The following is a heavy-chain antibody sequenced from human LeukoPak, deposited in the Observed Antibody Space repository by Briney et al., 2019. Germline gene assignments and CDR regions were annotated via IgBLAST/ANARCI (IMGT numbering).Heavy chain of an antibody. Sequence: ASVKVSCKASGYTFTSYDINWVRQAPGQGLEWMGWMNPNSGNTGYAQKFQGRVTMTRNTSISTAYMELSSLRSEDTAVYYCARCDRGYYYYYMDVWGKGTTVTVSS. CDR2: MNPNSGNT. CDR1: GYTFTSYD. V-gene: IGHV1-8*01. D-gene: IGHD2-21*02. CDR3: ARCDRGYYYYYMDV. J-gene: IGHJ6*03.